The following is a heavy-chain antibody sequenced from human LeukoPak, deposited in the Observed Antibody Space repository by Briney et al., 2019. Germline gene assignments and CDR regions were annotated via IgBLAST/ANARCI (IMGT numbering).Heavy chain of an antibody. CDR1: GFTVSSNY. CDR3: TRVKVAGSSDY. V-gene: IGHV3-53*01. J-gene: IGHJ4*02. Sequence: PGGSLRLSCAASGFTVSSNYMSWVRQAPGKGLEWVSIIYSGGNTYYADSVKGRFTISRDNSKNTLYFQMTSLRAEDTAVYYCTRVKVAGSSDYWGQGTLVTVSS. CDR2: IYSGGNT. D-gene: IGHD6-19*01.